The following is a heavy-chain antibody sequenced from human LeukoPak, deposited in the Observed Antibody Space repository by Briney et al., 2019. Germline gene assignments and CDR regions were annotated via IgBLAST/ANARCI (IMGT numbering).Heavy chain of an antibody. Sequence: ASVKVSCKASGYTFTSYAMNWVRQAPGQRLEWMGWINAGNGNTKYSQKFQGRVTITRDTSASTAYMELSSLRSEDTAVYYCARALRSGYDFYYYGMDVWGQGTTVTVSS. CDR3: ARALRSGYDFYYYGMDV. V-gene: IGHV1-3*01. CDR1: GYTFTSYA. J-gene: IGHJ6*02. D-gene: IGHD5-12*01. CDR2: INAGNGNT.